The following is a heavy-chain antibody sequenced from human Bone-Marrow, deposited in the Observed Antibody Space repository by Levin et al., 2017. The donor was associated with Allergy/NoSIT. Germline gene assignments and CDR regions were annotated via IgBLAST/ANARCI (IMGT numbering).Heavy chain of an antibody. D-gene: IGHD1-26*01. CDR2: LYSETNK. Sequence: LSLPCAASGFSIRNSYMSWVRQAPGKGLEWVSLLYSETNKHYAASVKGRFTISRDTSKNTLFLEMKSLRPDDTAVYYCARGPYSARQDAFDFWGQGTVVTVST. CDR3: ARGPYSARQDAFDF. V-gene: IGHV3-53*01. J-gene: IGHJ3*01. CDR1: GFSIRNSY.